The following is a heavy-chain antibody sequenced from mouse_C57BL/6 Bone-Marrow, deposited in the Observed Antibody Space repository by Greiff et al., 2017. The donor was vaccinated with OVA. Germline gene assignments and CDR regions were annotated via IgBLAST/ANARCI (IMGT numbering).Heavy chain of an antibody. CDR1: GFNIKDDY. J-gene: IGHJ3*01. Sequence: EVQLQQSGAELVRPGASVKLSCTASGFNIKDDYMHWVKQRPEQGLEWIGWIDPENGDTEYASKFQGKATIAADTSSNTAYLQRSSLTSEDTAVYYCTTYDGSFAYWGQGTLVTVSA. CDR3: TTYDGSFAY. V-gene: IGHV14-4*01. D-gene: IGHD2-3*01. CDR2: IDPENGDT.